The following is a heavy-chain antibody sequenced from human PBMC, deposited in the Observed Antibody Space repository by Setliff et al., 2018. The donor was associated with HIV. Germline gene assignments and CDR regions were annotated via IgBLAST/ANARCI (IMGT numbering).Heavy chain of an antibody. D-gene: IGHD3-10*01. Sequence: SSETLSLTCSVSGGSVSSVNYYWSWIRQPPGKGLEWIGYIHYTGSTTYNPSLKSRVTISVDTSKNQFSLELTSMTAADTAVYYCARGWVRGPIISPGTYFSYGLDVWGQGTPVTVSS. V-gene: IGHV4-61*01. CDR1: GGSVSSVNYY. CDR3: ARGWVRGPIISPGTYFSYGLDV. CDR2: IHYTGST. J-gene: IGHJ6*02.